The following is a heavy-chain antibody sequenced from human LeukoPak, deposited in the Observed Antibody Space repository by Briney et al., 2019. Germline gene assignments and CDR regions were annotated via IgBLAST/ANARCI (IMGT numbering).Heavy chain of an antibody. CDR2: IYYSGST. Sequence: SETLSLTCTVSGGSISSGGYYWSWIRQHPGKGLEWIGYIYYSGSTYYNPSLKSRVTISVDTSKNQFSLKLSSVTAADTAVYYCARDVYDISTGPYFDYWGQGTLVTVSS. D-gene: IGHD3-9*01. CDR1: GGSISSGGYY. V-gene: IGHV4-31*03. CDR3: ARDVYDISTGPYFDY. J-gene: IGHJ4*02.